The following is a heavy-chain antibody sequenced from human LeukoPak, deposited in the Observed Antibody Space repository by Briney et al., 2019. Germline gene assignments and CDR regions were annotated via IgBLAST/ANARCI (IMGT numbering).Heavy chain of an antibody. J-gene: IGHJ6*03. CDR1: GYTFTSYG. Sequence: ASVKVSCKASGYTFTSYGISWVRQAPGQGLEWMGIINPSGGSTSYAQKFQGRVTMTRDMSTSTVYMELSSLRSEDTAVYYCARNILNYYMDVWGKGTTVTVSS. CDR3: ARNILNYYMDV. D-gene: IGHD2/OR15-2a*01. CDR2: INPSGGST. V-gene: IGHV1-46*01.